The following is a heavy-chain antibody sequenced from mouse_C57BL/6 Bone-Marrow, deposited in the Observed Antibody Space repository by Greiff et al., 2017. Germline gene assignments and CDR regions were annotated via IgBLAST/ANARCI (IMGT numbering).Heavy chain of an antibody. CDR3: ARSYDYDNYTMYY. CDR1: GYTFTNYW. V-gene: IGHV1-64*01. D-gene: IGHD2-4*01. Sequence: QVQLQQPGAELVKPGASVKLSCKASGYTFTNYWMHWVKQRPGQGLEWIGMMHPNGGSPDYNEKFKSEGTLSVDKSSRTDYMELSSLTSEDSAVYYCARSYDYDNYTMYYWGEGTSVTVSS. CDR2: MHPNGGSP. J-gene: IGHJ4*01.